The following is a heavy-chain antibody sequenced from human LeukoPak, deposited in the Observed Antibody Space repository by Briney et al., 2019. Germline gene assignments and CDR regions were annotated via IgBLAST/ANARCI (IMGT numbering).Heavy chain of an antibody. V-gene: IGHV3-15*01. CDR3: TTPRREYKYGYHYYGMDV. CDR1: GFTFNNAW. D-gene: IGHD5-18*01. Sequence: GGSLRLSCAASGFTFNNAWMTWVRQAAGKGLEWVGRIKSKTDGETTDYAAHVKGRFIILRDDSKSTLYLQMNSLKTEDTAVYYCTTPRREYKYGYHYYGMDVWGQGTTVTVSS. J-gene: IGHJ6*02. CDR2: IKSKTDGETT.